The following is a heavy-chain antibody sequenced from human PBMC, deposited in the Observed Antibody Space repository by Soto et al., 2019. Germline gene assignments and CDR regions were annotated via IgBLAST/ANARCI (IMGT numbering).Heavy chain of an antibody. V-gene: IGHV3-23*01. D-gene: IGHD1-7*01. Sequence: GGSLRLSCAPSGLTFSNYAMSWVRQAPGGGLEWVSSMSGSSSTTYYADSVKGRFTISRDRSKNTLYLQMSSLRAEDTALYYCAKNQERELPRVIDFWGQGTLVTVSS. CDR2: MSGSSSTT. CDR1: GLTFSNYA. J-gene: IGHJ4*02. CDR3: AKNQERELPRVIDF.